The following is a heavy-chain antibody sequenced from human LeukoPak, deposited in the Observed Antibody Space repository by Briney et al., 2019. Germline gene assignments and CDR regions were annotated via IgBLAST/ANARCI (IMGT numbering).Heavy chain of an antibody. Sequence: SETLSLTCTVSGGSISSYYWSWIRQPAGKGLEWIGRIYTSGSTNYNPSLKSRVTMSVDTSKNQFSLKLSSVTAADTAVYYCARVGSSSWYGTGSTNWFDPWGQGTLVTVSS. CDR3: ARVGSSSWYGTGSTNWFDP. CDR2: IYTSGST. CDR1: GGSISSYY. D-gene: IGHD6-13*01. V-gene: IGHV4-4*07. J-gene: IGHJ5*02.